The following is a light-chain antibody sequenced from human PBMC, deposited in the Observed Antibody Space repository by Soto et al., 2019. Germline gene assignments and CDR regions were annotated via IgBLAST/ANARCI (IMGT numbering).Light chain of an antibody. CDR1: QSVSGN. V-gene: IGKV3D-15*02. CDR2: GAS. CDR3: QQYGSSPSWT. J-gene: IGKJ1*01. Sequence: EKVMMQSQATLPVFPGERATISCRASQSVSGNLAWYQQKPGPAPRLLIYGASPRATGIPARFSGSGSETDFTLTISSLEPEDCAVSYCQQYGSSPSWTFGQGTKVDIK.